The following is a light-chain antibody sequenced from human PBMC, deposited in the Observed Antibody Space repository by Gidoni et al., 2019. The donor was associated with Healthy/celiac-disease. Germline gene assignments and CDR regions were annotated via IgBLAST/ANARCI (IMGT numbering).Light chain of an antibody. CDR1: QSVSSSY. V-gene: IGKV3-20*01. CDR2: GAS. Sequence: ETVLTQSPGTLSLSPGERATLSCRASQSVSSSYLAWYQQKPGQAPRPLIYGASSRATGISDRFSGSGSGTDFTLTISRLEPEDFAVYYCQQYGSSPPYTFGQGTKLEIK. CDR3: QQYGSSPPYT. J-gene: IGKJ2*01.